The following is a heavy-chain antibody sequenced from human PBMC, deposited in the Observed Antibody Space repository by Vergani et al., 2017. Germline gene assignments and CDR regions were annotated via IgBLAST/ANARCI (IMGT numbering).Heavy chain of an antibody. CDR2: INTNGDYT. J-gene: IGHJ4*02. D-gene: IGHD3-22*01. Sequence: EVQLLESGGDLVQPGGSLRLSCAASGFSFTTYAMSWVRQAPGKGLEWVSTINTNGDYTRYGDSVKGRFTISRDNSKSTLYLQMNSLRAEDTAIYYCARLYGRDSSGSKYFDYWGQGTLVTVSS. CDR3: ARLYGRDSSGSKYFDY. V-gene: IGHV3-23*01. CDR1: GFSFTTYA.